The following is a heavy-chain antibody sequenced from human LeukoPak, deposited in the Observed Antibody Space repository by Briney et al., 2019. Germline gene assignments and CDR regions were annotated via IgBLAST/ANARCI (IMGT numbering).Heavy chain of an antibody. V-gene: IGHV1-8*01. D-gene: IGHD3-22*01. CDR1: GYTFTRYD. Sequence: ASVKVSCKASGYTFTRYDINWVRQATGQGLEWMGWMNPISGNTGSAQKFQGRVSMTRNNPIGTAYMELSSLRSEDTAVYYCARVGYDSSGYYLHDYWGQGTLVTVSS. CDR2: MNPISGNT. CDR3: ARVGYDSSGYYLHDY. J-gene: IGHJ4*02.